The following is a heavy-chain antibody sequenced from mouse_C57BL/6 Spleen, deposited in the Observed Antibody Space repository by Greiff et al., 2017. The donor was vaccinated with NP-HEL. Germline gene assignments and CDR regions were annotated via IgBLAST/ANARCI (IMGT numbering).Heavy chain of an antibody. Sequence: QVQLQQPGAELVMPGASVKLSCKASGYTFTSYWMHWVKRRPGQGLEWIGEIDPSDSYTNYNQKFKGKSTLTVDKSSSTAYMQLSSLTSEDSAVYYCARLDDYDMAMDYWGQGTSVTVSS. V-gene: IGHV1-69*01. CDR3: ARLDDYDMAMDY. CDR1: GYTFTSYW. J-gene: IGHJ4*01. CDR2: IDPSDSYT. D-gene: IGHD2-4*01.